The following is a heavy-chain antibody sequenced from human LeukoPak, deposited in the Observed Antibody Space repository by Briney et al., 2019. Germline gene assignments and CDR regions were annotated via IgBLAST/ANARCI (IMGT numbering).Heavy chain of an antibody. Sequence: PSATMSLTCTAAGGSISSYCWSWIRQPPGKGLEWIGYIYYSGSTNYNPSLRSRVTISVDTSKNQFSLKLSSVTAADTAVYYCARDSLAYCGGDCLDAFDIWGQGTMVTVSS. CDR3: ARDSLAYCGGDCLDAFDI. D-gene: IGHD2-21*02. CDR2: IYYSGST. CDR1: GGSISSYC. J-gene: IGHJ3*02. V-gene: IGHV4-59*01.